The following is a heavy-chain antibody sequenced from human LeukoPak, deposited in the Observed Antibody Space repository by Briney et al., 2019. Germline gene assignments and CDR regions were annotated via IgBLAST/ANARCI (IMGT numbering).Heavy chain of an antibody. CDR1: GFSFSSYA. Sequence: GGSLRLSCAASGFSFSSYAMHWVRQAPGKGLEWVALIWYDATNKYYADSVKGRFTISRDNAKNTLYLQMNSLRAEDTAVYYCARDRGYTQDYWGQGTLVTVSS. V-gene: IGHV3-33*01. CDR2: IWYDATNK. J-gene: IGHJ4*02. CDR3: ARDRGYTQDY. D-gene: IGHD5-12*01.